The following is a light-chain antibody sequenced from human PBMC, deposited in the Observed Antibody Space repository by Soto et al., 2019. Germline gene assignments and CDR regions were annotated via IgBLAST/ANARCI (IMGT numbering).Light chain of an antibody. V-gene: IGLV2-14*01. CDR1: SSDIGGHDY. Sequence: QSALTQPASVSGSPGQSITISCTGTSSDIGGHDYVFWYQQYPGKAPKLLISEVTNRPSGVSRRFSGSKSGATASLTISGLQAEDEADYYCSSYTSSSTYVFGTGTKVTVL. J-gene: IGLJ1*01. CDR2: EVT. CDR3: SSYTSSSTYV.